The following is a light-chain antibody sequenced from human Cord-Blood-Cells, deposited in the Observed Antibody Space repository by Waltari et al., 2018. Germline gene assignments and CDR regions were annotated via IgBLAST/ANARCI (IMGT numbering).Light chain of an antibody. J-gene: IGKJ2*03. CDR2: AAS. V-gene: IGKV1-39*01. CDR1: QSISSY. CDR3: QQSYSTPLFS. Sequence: DIQMTQSPSSLSASVGDRVTITCRASQSISSYLNWYQQKPGKAPKLLIYAASSLESGVPSRFSGSGFGTDFPLTISRLQPEDFATYYWQQSYSTPLFSFGQGTKLEIK.